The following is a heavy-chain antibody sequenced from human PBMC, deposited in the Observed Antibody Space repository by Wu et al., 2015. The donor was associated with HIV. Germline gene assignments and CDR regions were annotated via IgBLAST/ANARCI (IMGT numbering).Heavy chain of an antibody. CDR1: GYIFTTYY. Sequence: QVQLVQSGAEVKKPGASVKVSCKASGYIFTTYYIHWVRQAPGQGLEWMGVINPSGSSTTYTEKFQGRVTMTKDTSTSTVYMKLSGLRSEDTATYYXARDGRTWIQLCFLDYWGQGTVVTVSS. J-gene: IGHJ4*02. CDR3: ARDGRTWIQLCFLDY. D-gene: IGHD5-24*01. V-gene: IGHV1-46*01. CDR2: INPSGSST.